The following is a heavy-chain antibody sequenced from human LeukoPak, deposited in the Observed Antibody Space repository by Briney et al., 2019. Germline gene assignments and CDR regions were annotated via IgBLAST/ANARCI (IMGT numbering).Heavy chain of an antibody. CDR1: GFIFSDHW. V-gene: IGHV3-74*01. CDR2: INNDGSST. J-gene: IGHJ4*02. CDR3: VRERNNFWSGHHSIFDS. D-gene: IGHD3-3*01. Sequence: GGALRLSCAASGFIFSDHWMHWVRQAPGKGLVWLSRINNDGSSTIYADSVKGRFTFSRDNAENTLFLEMSSLRVEDTAVYYCVRERNNFWSGHHSIFDSWGQGTLVTVSS.